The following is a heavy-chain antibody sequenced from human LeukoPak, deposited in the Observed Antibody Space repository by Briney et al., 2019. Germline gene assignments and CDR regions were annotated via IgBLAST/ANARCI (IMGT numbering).Heavy chain of an antibody. Sequence: PSETLSLTCTVSGGSIRGYYWSWIRQPPGKGLEWIGYIYTGGSTNYNPSLKSRVTISVDTSKNQFSLKLSSVTAADTAVYYCARGWGDIVVVPAAMEFDYWGQGTLVTVSS. CDR2: IYTGGST. D-gene: IGHD2-2*01. J-gene: IGHJ4*02. V-gene: IGHV4-4*09. CDR3: ARGWGDIVVVPAAMEFDY. CDR1: GGSIRGYY.